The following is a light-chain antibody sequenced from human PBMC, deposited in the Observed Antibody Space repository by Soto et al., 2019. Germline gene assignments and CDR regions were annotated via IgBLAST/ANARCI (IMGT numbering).Light chain of an antibody. CDR1: QTVLSN. V-gene: IGKV3-11*01. J-gene: IGKJ1*01. CDR2: DTS. CDR3: QQRTNWLWT. Sequence: EIVMTQSPGTLSVLPGACATLSGRASQTVLSNLAWYQQKPGQAPRLLIYDTSKRAIGTPARFSGGGSGTDFTLTIRSLEPEDFAVYYCQQRTNWLWTFGQGTKVDIK.